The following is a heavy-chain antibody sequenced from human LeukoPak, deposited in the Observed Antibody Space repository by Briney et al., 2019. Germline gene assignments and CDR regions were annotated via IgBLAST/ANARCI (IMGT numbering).Heavy chain of an antibody. J-gene: IGHJ4*02. D-gene: IGHD6-6*01. CDR2: IWYDGSNK. CDR1: GFTFSSYG. V-gene: IGHV3-33*06. Sequence: GRSLRLSCAASGFTFSSYGMHWVRQAPGKGLEWVAVIWYDGSNKYYADSVKGRFTISRDNSKNTLYLQMNSLRAEETAVYYCAKDRLRYSSSSAFDYWGQGTLVTVSS. CDR3: AKDRLRYSSSSAFDY.